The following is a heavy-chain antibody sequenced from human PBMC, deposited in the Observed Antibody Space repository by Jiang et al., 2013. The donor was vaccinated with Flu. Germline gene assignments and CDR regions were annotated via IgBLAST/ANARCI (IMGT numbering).Heavy chain of an antibody. CDR1: GGSISSSSYY. V-gene: IGHV4-39*01. CDR2: IYYSGST. CDR3: ARTSIYYDYVWGSYRPSFDY. Sequence: GSGLVKPSETLSLTCTVSGGSISSSSYYWGWIRQPPGKGLEWIGSIYYSGSTYYNPSLKSRVTISVDTSKNQFSLKLSSVTAADTAVYYCARTSIYYDYVWGSYRPSFDYWGQGTLVTVSS. J-gene: IGHJ4*02. D-gene: IGHD3-16*02.